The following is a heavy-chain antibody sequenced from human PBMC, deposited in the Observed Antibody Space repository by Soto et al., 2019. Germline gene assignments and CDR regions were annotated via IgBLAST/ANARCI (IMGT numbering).Heavy chain of an antibody. J-gene: IGHJ6*02. CDR3: ARHGRFDFWSADYYSRGMDV. CDR1: GYSFTSYW. V-gene: IGHV5-51*01. D-gene: IGHD3-3*01. CDR2: IFPGDSDT. Sequence: GESLKISCKGSGYSFTSYWIGWVRQMPGKGLEWIGIIFPGDSDTRRSPSFQGQLTISADKSISTAFLQWSSLKASDTAIYYCARHGRFDFWSADYYSRGMDVWGHGTTVTRSS.